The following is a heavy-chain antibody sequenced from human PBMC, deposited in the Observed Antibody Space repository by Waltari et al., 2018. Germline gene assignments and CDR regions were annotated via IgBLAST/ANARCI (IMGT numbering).Heavy chain of an antibody. D-gene: IGHD3-22*01. CDR1: GFNLIGPA. CDR3: SRNNYDTTGYYAFDY. J-gene: IGHJ4*02. CDR2: IRSKSKTYAT. V-gene: IGHV3-73*02. Sequence: EVQLVESGGDLVQPGGSLKLSCTPSGFNLIGPAIPGVRQAPGKGLEWVGRIRSKSKTYATAYGASVKGRFSISRDDSKNTAYLQMSSLKTEDTAVYFCSRNNYDTTGYYAFDYWGQGTLVTVSS.